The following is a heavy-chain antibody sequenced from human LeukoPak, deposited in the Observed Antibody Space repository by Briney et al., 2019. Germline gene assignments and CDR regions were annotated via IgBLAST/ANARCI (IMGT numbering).Heavy chain of an antibody. J-gene: IGHJ4*02. CDR3: ARPGGSGSITMVRGVPYLPFDY. CDR1: EFTYSSYW. Sequence: GGSLRLSCAASEFTYSSYWMSWVRQAPGKGLEWVANIKQDGSEKYYVDSVKGRFTISRDNAKNSLYLQMNSLRAEDTAVYYCARPGGSGSITMVRGVPYLPFDYWGQGTLVTVSS. D-gene: IGHD3-10*01. CDR2: IKQDGSEK. V-gene: IGHV3-7*01.